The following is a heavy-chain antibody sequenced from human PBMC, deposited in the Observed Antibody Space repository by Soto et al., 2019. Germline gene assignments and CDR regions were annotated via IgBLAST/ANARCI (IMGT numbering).Heavy chain of an antibody. CDR3: ARDRLKGEVATTYYYYYMDV. D-gene: IGHD5-12*01. Sequence: ASVKVSCKASGYTFTSYYMHWVRQAPGQGHEWMGIINPSGGSTSYAQKFQGRVTMTRDTSTSTVYMELSSLRSEDTAVYYCARDRLKGEVATTYYYYYMDVWGKGTTVTVSS. V-gene: IGHV1-46*03. CDR2: INPSGGST. J-gene: IGHJ6*03. CDR1: GYTFTSYY.